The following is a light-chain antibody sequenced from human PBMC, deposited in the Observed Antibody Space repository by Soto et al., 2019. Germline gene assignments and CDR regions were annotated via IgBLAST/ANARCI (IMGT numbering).Light chain of an antibody. Sequence: QSVLTQPPSVSEAPRQRVTISCSGSSYNIGNNAVNWYQQLPGKAPKLLIYYDDLPPSGVSDRFSGSKSGTSASLAISGLQSEDEADYYCAAWDDSLNGYVFGTGTKVTVL. CDR1: SYNIGNNA. CDR2: YDD. V-gene: IGLV1-36*01. CDR3: AAWDDSLNGYV. J-gene: IGLJ1*01.